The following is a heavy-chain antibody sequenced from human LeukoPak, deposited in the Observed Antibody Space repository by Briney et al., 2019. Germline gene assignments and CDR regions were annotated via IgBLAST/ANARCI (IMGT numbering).Heavy chain of an antibody. V-gene: IGHV4-38-2*01. J-gene: IGHJ4*02. CDR3: ARSKWVAATYFDY. D-gene: IGHD2-15*01. Sequence: SETLSLTCAVSGYSISSGYYWGWIRQPPGKGLEWIGSIYYSGSTYYNPSLKSRVTISVDTSKNQFSLKLSSVTAADTAVYYCARSKWVAATYFDYWGQGTLVTVSS. CDR2: IYYSGST. CDR1: GYSISSGYY.